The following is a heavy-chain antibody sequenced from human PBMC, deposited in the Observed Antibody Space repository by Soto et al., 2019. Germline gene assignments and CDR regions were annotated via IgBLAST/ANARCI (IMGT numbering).Heavy chain of an antibody. CDR3: VRGRYGSEIH. V-gene: IGHV3-53*04. D-gene: IGHD3-10*01. CDR1: GFIVSSNY. J-gene: IGHJ4*02. CDR2: LYSGGAT. Sequence: EVRLMESGGGLVQPGGSLRLSCAASGFIVSSNYMTWVRQAPGKGLEWVSLLYSGGATHYAASVKGRFTISSHSPQNTLFLQMNSLRTEETATYYCVRGRYGSEIHWGQGTKVTVSS.